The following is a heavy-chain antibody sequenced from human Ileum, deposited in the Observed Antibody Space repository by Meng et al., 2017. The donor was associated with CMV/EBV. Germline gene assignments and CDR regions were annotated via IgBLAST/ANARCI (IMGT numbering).Heavy chain of an antibody. V-gene: IGHV1-18*01. J-gene: IGHJ5*01. Sequence: ASVKVSCKTSGYTFTDYGISWVRQAPGQGLEWMGWISAYNGNTNYEQKLQGRVTMTTDTSTRTAYMELDNLISDDTAVYYCARDLEWGSSWYADWFAPWGQGNRVNGAS. CDR3: ARDLEWGSSWYADWFAP. CDR2: ISAYNGNT. CDR1: GYTFTDYG. D-gene: IGHD6-13*01.